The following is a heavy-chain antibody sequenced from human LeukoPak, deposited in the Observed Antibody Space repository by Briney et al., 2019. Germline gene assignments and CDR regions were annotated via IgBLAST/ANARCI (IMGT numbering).Heavy chain of an antibody. J-gene: IGHJ5*02. D-gene: IGHD6-13*01. CDR2: ISYDGSNK. CDR3: ARDGEYSSSSKYWFDP. V-gene: IGHV3-30*01. CDR1: GFTFSSYA. Sequence: GGSLRLSCAASGFTFSSYAMHWVRQAPGKGLEWVAVISYDGSNKYYADSVKGRFTISRDNSKNTLYLQMNSLRAEDTAVYYCARDGEYSSSSKYWFDPWGQGTLVTVSS.